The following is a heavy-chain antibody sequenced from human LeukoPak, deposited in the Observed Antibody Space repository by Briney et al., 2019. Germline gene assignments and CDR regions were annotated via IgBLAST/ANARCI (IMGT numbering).Heavy chain of an antibody. V-gene: IGHV3-21*01. J-gene: IGHJ4*02. Sequence: GGSLRLSCAASGFTFSTYSMNWVRQAPGKGLEWVSSIGGSSRSMYYADSVKGRFTISRDNARNSLFLQMNSLRAEDTAVYYCARELDEGFDYWGQGTLVNVSS. D-gene: IGHD3-9*01. CDR3: ARELDEGFDY. CDR2: IGGSSRSM. CDR1: GFTFSTYS.